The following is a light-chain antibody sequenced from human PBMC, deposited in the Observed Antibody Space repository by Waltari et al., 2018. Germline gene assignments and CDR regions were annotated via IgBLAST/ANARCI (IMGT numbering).Light chain of an antibody. V-gene: IGKV1-39*01. J-gene: IGKJ4*01. CDR1: RSIGAC. CDR3: QKSHSTPRT. Sequence: DIQMTQSPSSLSASVGDRVTISCRASRSIGACFPWFQPEPGKAPKLLIFAASILQSGAPAMLSGSGSGTDFNLTISSQKPEDFATYYCQKSHSTPRTFGGGTKVEIK. CDR2: AAS.